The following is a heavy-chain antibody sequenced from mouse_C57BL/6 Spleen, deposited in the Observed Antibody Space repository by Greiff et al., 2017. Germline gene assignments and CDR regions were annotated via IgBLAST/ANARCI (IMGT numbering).Heavy chain of an antibody. CDR2: ISGGGGNT. Sequence: EVQGVESGGGLVKPGGSLKLSCAASGFTFSSYTMSWVRQTPEKRLEWVATISGGGGNTYYPDSVKGRFTISRDNAKNTLYLQMSSLRSEETALYYCARHADYDGSSYDWYFDVWGTGTTVTVSS. J-gene: IGHJ1*03. CDR1: GFTFSSYT. V-gene: IGHV5-9*01. D-gene: IGHD1-1*01. CDR3: ARHADYDGSSYDWYFDV.